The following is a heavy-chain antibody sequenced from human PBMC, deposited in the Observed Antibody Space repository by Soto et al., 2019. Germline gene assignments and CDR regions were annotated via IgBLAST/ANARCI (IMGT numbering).Heavy chain of an antibody. CDR2: INHSGST. J-gene: IGHJ6*03. Sequence: SETLSLTCAVYGGSFSGYYWSWIRQPPGKGLEWIGEINHSGSTNYNPSLKSRVTISVDTSKNQFSLKLSSVTAADTAVYYCARGGGVGIVATISYYYYMDVWGKGTTVTVSS. CDR1: GGSFSGYY. D-gene: IGHD5-12*01. V-gene: IGHV4-34*01. CDR3: ARGGGVGIVATISYYYYMDV.